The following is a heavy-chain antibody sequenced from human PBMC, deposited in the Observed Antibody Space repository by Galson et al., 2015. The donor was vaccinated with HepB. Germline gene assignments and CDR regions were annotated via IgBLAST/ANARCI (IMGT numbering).Heavy chain of an antibody. CDR3: ARDWSDSSGYNWFDP. Sequence: SLRLSCAASGFTFSDYSMNWVRQAPGKGLEWVSYISSGSSTTYHADSVKGRFTVSRDNAKNSLYLQMNSLRDEDTALYYCARDWSDSSGYNWFDPWGQGTLVTVSS. J-gene: IGHJ5*02. D-gene: IGHD3-22*01. CDR2: ISSGSSTT. CDR1: GFTFSDYS. V-gene: IGHV3-48*02.